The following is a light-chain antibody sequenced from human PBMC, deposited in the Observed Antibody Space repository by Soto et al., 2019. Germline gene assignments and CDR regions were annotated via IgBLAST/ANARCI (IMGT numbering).Light chain of an antibody. V-gene: IGKV1-27*01. CDR2: AAS. Sequence: DIQMTQSPSSLSASVGDRVTITCRASQGISNYLVWYQQKPGKVPKLLIYAASTLQSGVPSRFSGSGFGTDFTLTISSLQPEDVATYYCQNYKGAPWTFGQGTKVEIK. J-gene: IGKJ1*01. CDR3: QNYKGAPWT. CDR1: QGISNY.